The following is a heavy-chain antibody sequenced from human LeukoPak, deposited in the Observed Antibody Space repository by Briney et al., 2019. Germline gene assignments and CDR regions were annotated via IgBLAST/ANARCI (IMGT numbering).Heavy chain of an antibody. J-gene: IGHJ5*02. D-gene: IGHD2-15*01. Sequence: PSETLSLTCTVSGGSISSSSYYWGWIRQPPGKGLEWIGSIYYSGSTYYNPSLKSRVTISVDTSKNQFSLKLSSVTAADTAVYYCARVVVVVPRCYWFDPWGQGTLVTVSS. CDR3: ARVVVVVPRCYWFDP. V-gene: IGHV4-39*07. CDR2: IYYSGST. CDR1: GGSISSSSYY.